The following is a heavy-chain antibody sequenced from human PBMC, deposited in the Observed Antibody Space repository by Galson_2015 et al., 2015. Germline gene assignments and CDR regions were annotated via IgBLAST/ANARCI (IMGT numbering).Heavy chain of an antibody. D-gene: IGHD2-2*01. CDR2: ISYDGSNK. CDR1: GFTFSSYA. Sequence: SLRLSCAASGFTFSSYAMHWVRQAPGKGLEWVAVISYDGSNKYYADSVKGRFTISRDNSKNTLYLQMNSLRAEDTAVYYCARASGYCSSTSCYVEYWGQGTLVTVSS. J-gene: IGHJ4*02. CDR3: ARASGYCSSTSCYVEY. V-gene: IGHV3-30-3*01.